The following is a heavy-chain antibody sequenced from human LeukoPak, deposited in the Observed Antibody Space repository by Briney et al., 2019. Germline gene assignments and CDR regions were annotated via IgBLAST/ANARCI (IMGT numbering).Heavy chain of an antibody. CDR2: IYYSGST. Sequence: SETLSLTCTVSGGPISRYYWSWIRQPPGKGLEWIGYIYYSGSTNYNPSLKSRVTISVDTSKNQFSLKLSSVTAADTAVYYCARQVKTYYGSGSFDYWGQGTLVTVSS. CDR3: ARQVKTYYGSGSFDY. D-gene: IGHD3-10*01. V-gene: IGHV4-59*08. J-gene: IGHJ4*02. CDR1: GGPISRYY.